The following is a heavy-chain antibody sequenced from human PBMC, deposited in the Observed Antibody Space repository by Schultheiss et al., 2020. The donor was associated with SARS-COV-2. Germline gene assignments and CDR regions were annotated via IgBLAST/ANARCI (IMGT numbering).Heavy chain of an antibody. CDR1: GYTFTSYG. Sequence: ASVKVSCKASGYTFTSYGISWVRQAPGQGLEWMGWMNPDSGNTGYAQKFQGRVIMTRNTSISTAYMELSSLRSEDTAVYYCARAVPRVYYYYGMDVWGQGTTVTVSS. D-gene: IGHD2-2*01. CDR2: MNPDSGNT. V-gene: IGHV1-8*02. J-gene: IGHJ6*02. CDR3: ARAVPRVYYYYGMDV.